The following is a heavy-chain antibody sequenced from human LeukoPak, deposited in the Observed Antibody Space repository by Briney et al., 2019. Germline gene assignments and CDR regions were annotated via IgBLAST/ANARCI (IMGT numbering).Heavy chain of an antibody. V-gene: IGHV3-73*01. CDR1: GFTLSDCT. CDR2: IRSKANNYAT. CDR3: SAGPSGWTEFFQH. D-gene: IGHD6-19*01. Sequence: PGGSLRLSCAAPGFTLSDCTMPWVRQASGKGLEWVARIRSKANNYATEYGASVKGRFTISRDDAKNTAYLQMHSLKTEDTAIYYCSAGPSGWTEFFQHWGQGTLVTVSS. J-gene: IGHJ1*01.